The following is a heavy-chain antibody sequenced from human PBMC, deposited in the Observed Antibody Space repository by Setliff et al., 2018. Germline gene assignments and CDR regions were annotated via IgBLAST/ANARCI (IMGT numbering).Heavy chain of an antibody. D-gene: IGHD1-1*01. V-gene: IGHV4-39*07. Sequence: SETLSLTCTVSGGSISSSSYYWGWIRRPPGKGLEWIGSIYYSGSTYYNPSLKSRVTISVDTSKNQFSLKLSSVTAADTALYYCARVRNTQNGFFDYWSQGTLVTVSS. J-gene: IGHJ4*02. CDR2: IYYSGST. CDR1: GGSISSSSYY. CDR3: ARVRNTQNGFFDY.